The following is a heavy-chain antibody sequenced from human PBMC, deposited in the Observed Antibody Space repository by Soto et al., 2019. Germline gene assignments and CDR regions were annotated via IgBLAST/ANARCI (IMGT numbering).Heavy chain of an antibody. J-gene: IGHJ6*02. CDR2: IIPIFGTA. V-gene: IGHV1-69*13. CDR3: ARGHNWNYILHYYGMDV. CDR1: GGTFSSYA. D-gene: IGHD1-7*01. Sequence: SVKVSCKASGGTFSSYAISWVRQAPGQGLEWMGGIIPIFGTANYAQKFQGRVTITADESTSTAYMELSSLRSEDTAVYYCARGHNWNYILHYYGMDVWGQGTTVTVSS.